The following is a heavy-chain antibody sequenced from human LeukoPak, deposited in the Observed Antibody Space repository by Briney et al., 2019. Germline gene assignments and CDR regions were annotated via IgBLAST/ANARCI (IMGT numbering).Heavy chain of an antibody. CDR1: GYSFTSYW. J-gene: IGHJ6*02. CDR3: AIKYYYYYGMDV. CDR2: IDPSDSYT. V-gene: IGHV5-10-1*01. Sequence: AGESLKISCKGSGYSFTSYWISWVRQMPGKGLEWMGRIDPSDSYTNYSPSFQGHVTIPADKSISTAYLQWSSLKASDTAMYYCAIKYYYYYGMDVWGQGTTVTVSS.